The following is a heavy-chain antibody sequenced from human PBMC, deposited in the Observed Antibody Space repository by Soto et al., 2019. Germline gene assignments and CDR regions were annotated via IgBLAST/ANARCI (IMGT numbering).Heavy chain of an antibody. V-gene: IGHV4-59*01. Sequence: PSETLSLTCTVSGGSISSYYWSWIRQPPRKGLEWIGYIYYSGSTNYNPSLKSRVTISVDTSKNQFSLKLSSVTAADTAVYYCAREGGKDGYYYYGMDVWGQGTTVTVSS. CDR3: AREGGKDGYYYYGMDV. J-gene: IGHJ6*02. CDR2: IYYSGST. CDR1: GGSISSYY. D-gene: IGHD3-16*01.